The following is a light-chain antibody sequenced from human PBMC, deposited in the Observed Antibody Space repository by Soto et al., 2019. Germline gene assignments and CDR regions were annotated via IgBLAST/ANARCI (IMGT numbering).Light chain of an antibody. CDR2: GAS. V-gene: IGKV3-20*01. Sequence: EIVLTQSPGTLSLSPGERATLSCRANQSVSSSYLAWYQQKPGQAPRLLIYGASSRATGIPDRFSGSGSGTDFTLTISRLEPGDFAVYYCQQYGSSPLTFGGGTKVEIK. CDR3: QQYGSSPLT. CDR1: QSVSSSY. J-gene: IGKJ4*01.